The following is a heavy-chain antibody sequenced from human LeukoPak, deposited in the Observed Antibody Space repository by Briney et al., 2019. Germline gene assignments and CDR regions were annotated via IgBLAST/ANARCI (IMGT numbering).Heavy chain of an antibody. CDR1: GFTFTAYN. Sequence: GGSLRLSCAASGFTFTAYNMNWVRQAPGKGLEWVSSISSTGTYLYYADSVKGRFTISRDNAKNSLFLQMNSLRAEDTAVYYCAREGVRIGGDAFDMWGQGTMVTISS. CDR2: ISSTGTYL. V-gene: IGHV3-21*01. J-gene: IGHJ3*02. CDR3: AREGVRIGGDAFDM. D-gene: IGHD3-10*01.